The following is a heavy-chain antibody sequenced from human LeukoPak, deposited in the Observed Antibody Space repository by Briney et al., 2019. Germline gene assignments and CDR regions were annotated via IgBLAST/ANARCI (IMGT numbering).Heavy chain of an antibody. V-gene: IGHV4-34*01. D-gene: IGHD2-2*01. CDR1: GGSFSDYS. CDR2: ISHSGST. CDR3: ARVGDWCSSNSCYASATYHWFDP. Sequence: SETLSLTCAVYGGSFSDYSWSWIRQPPGKGLEWIGEISHSGSTNYNPSLKSRVTISLDTSKNQFSLKLTSVTAADTAVYYCARVGDWCSSNSCYASATYHWFDPWGQGTLVTVSS. J-gene: IGHJ5*02.